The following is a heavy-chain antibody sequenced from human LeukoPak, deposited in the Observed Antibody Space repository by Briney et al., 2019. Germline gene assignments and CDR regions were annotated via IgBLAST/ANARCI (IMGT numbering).Heavy chain of an antibody. CDR3: ARSAAARHPPLED. CDR1: GYTFTSYY. J-gene: IGHJ4*02. D-gene: IGHD6-6*01. CDR2: INPSGGST. V-gene: IGHV1-46*01. Sequence: ASVKVSCKASGYTFTSYYMHWVRQAPGQGLGGMGIINPSGGSTSYAQKFQGRVTMTRDMSTSTVYMELSSLRSEDTAVYYCARSAAARHPPLEDWGQGTLVTVSS.